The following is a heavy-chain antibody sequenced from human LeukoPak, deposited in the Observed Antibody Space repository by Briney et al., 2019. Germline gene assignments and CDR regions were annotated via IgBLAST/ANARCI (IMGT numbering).Heavy chain of an antibody. V-gene: IGHV1-18*01. Sequence: ASVKVSCKASGYTFTSYGISWVRQAPGQGLEWMGWIGAYNGNTNYAQKLQGRVTMTTDTSTSTAYMELRSLRSDDTAVYYCARLFGLQYAYGMDVWGQGTTVTVSS. CDR2: IGAYNGNT. D-gene: IGHD4-11*01. J-gene: IGHJ6*02. CDR3: ARLFGLQYAYGMDV. CDR1: GYTFTSYG.